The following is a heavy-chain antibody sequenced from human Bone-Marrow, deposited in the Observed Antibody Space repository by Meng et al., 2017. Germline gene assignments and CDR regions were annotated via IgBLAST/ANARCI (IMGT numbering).Heavy chain of an antibody. V-gene: IGHV1-69*06. D-gene: IGHD5-18*01. CDR1: GGTFSSYA. J-gene: IGHJ4*01. Sequence: QVQLVECGAEVKKPGSSVKVSCKASGGTFSSYAISWVRQAPGQGLEWMGGIIPIFGTANYAQKFQGRVTITADKSTSTAYMELSSLRSEDTAVYYCARGGYSYGLVGIFDYWGQGTLVTVSS. CDR2: IIPIFGTA. CDR3: ARGGYSYGLVGIFDY.